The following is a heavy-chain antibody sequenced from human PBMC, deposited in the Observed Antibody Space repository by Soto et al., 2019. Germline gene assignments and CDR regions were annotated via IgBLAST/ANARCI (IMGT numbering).Heavy chain of an antibody. D-gene: IGHD6-13*01. V-gene: IGHV3-66*01. CDR1: GFTVNSYY. Sequence: GESLKISCAAPGFTVNSYYMRWVRQAPGKGLEWVSVIYSAGSADFADSVKGRFTISRDNSKNTLYLQMSSLRADDTAVYYCARVPSSSYHYFDYWGQGTLVTVSS. CDR2: IYSAGSA. CDR3: ARVPSSSYHYFDY. J-gene: IGHJ4*02.